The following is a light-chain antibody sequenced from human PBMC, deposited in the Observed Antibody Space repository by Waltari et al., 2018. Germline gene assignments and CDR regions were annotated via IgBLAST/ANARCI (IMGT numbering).Light chain of an antibody. Sequence: IQMTHSHSSLSASLADRAIITCRASQSISEYLNGYQQKPGEAPQLLIYGASSLQRGVPSRFSGSGLGTDFTLTISSLQPEDFATYYCQQSYTTPPTFGGGTKVEIK. J-gene: IGKJ4*01. CDR1: QSISEY. CDR2: GAS. CDR3: QQSYTTPPT. V-gene: IGKV1-39*01.